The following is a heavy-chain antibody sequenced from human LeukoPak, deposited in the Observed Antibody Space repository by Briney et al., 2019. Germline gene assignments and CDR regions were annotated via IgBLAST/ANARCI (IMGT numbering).Heavy chain of an antibody. V-gene: IGHV1-58*01. Sequence: SVKVSCTASGFTFTSSAVQWVRQARGQRLEWIGWIVVGSGNTNYAQKFQERVTITRDMSTSTAYMELSSLRSEDTAVYYCAADPGVYYDSSGYYLDYWGQGTLVTVSS. CDR2: IVVGSGNT. CDR3: AADPGVYYDSSGYYLDY. D-gene: IGHD3-22*01. J-gene: IGHJ4*02. CDR1: GFTFTSSA.